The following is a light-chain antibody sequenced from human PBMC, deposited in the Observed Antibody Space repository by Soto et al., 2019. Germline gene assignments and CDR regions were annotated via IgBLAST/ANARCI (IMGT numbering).Light chain of an antibody. CDR2: EVS. Sequence: QSALTQPPSASGSPGQSVTISCTGTSSVVGGYNYVSWYQQHPGKAPKLMIYEVSKRPSGVPDRFSGSKSGNAASLTVSGLQAEDEADYYCSSYAGSSVVFGGGTKLTVL. CDR1: SSVVGGYNY. J-gene: IGLJ2*01. V-gene: IGLV2-8*01. CDR3: SSYAGSSVV.